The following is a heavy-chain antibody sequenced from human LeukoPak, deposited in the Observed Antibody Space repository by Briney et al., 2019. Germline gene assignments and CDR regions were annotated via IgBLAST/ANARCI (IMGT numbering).Heavy chain of an antibody. CDR2: ISHDGSNI. CDR3: ARALFPSSRWFDP. J-gene: IGHJ5*02. V-gene: IGHV3-30-3*01. D-gene: IGHD2-21*01. Sequence: PGRSLRLSCAASGFTFSSYPMHWVRQAPGKELEWVAVISHDGSNIYYADSVKGRFTISRDNAKNSLYLQMNSLRAEDTAVYYCARALFPSSRWFDPWGQGTLVTVSS. CDR1: GFTFSSYP.